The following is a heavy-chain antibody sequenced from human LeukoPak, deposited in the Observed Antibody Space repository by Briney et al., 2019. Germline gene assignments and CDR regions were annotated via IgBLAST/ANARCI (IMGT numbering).Heavy chain of an antibody. CDR3: AKSGSGFDGYYFDY. CDR2: ISGSGGST. D-gene: IGHD3-3*01. CDR1: GFTFSSYA. J-gene: IGHJ4*02. Sequence: GGSLRLSCAASGFTFSSYAMSWVRQAPGKGLEWVLAISGSGGSTYYADSVKGRFTIPRDNSKNTLYLQMNSLRAEDTAVYYCAKSGSGFDGYYFDYWGQGTLVTVSS. V-gene: IGHV3-23*01.